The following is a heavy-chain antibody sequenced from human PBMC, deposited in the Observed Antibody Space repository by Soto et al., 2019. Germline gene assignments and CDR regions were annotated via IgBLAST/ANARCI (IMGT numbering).Heavy chain of an antibody. CDR1: GFTFDDYA. CDR2: ISWNSGSI. V-gene: IGHV3-9*01. Sequence: GGSLRLSCAASGFTFDDYAMHWVRQAPGKGLEWVSGISWNSGSIGYADSVKGRFTISRDNAKNSLYLHMNSLRAEDTALYYCAKDPTPNYYDSSGYYFDYWGQGTLVTVSS. D-gene: IGHD3-22*01. CDR3: AKDPTPNYYDSSGYYFDY. J-gene: IGHJ4*02.